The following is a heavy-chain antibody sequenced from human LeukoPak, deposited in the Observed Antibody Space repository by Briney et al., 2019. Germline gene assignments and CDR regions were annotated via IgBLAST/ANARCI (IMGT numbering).Heavy chain of an antibody. J-gene: IGHJ3*02. CDR2: INPSGGST. CDR1: GYTFTSYY. V-gene: IGHV1-46*01. CDR3: ARMGAVRGSYSDAFDI. D-gene: IGHD1-26*01. Sequence: SVKVSCKASGYTFTSYYMHWVRQAPGQGLDGMGIINPSGGSTSYAQKFQGRVTMTSDTSTSTVNIELRCLRSEDTAVHYCARMGAVRGSYSDAFDIWGQGTMVTVSS.